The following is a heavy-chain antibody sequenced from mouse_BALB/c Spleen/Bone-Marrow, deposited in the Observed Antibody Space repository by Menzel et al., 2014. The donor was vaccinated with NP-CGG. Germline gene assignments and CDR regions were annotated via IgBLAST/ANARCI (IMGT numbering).Heavy chain of an antibody. V-gene: IGHV5-12*02. Sequence: VQLKHSGGGVVQPGGSLKLYCATSGFTFSDYYMHWVRQIPEKRLEWVAHISNGGGSTYYPDTVKGRFTISRDNAKNTLYLQMSRPKSEDRAMYYCARGGIYYGMDYWGQGTSVTVSS. CDR3: ARGGIYYGMDY. CDR1: GFTFSDYY. J-gene: IGHJ4*01. CDR2: ISNGGGST.